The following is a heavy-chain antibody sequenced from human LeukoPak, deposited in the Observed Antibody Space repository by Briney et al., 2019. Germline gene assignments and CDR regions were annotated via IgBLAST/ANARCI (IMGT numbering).Heavy chain of an antibody. CDR3: ARTAPTVVTGPIDY. J-gene: IGHJ4*02. Sequence: SETLSLTCTISGYSISSGYYWGWIRQPPGKGLEWIGSIYHSGSTYYNPSLKSRVTISVDTSKNQFSLKLSSVTAADTAVYYCARTAPTVVTGPIDYWGQGTLVTVSS. CDR2: IYHSGST. CDR1: GYSISSGYY. D-gene: IGHD4-23*01. V-gene: IGHV4-38-2*02.